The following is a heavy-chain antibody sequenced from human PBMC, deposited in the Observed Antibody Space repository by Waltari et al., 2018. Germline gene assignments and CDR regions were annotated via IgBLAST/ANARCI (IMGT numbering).Heavy chain of an antibody. Sequence: QVQLVQSGAEVKKPGASVKVSCQASGYTFTSYDINWVRQATGQGLEWMGWMNPNSGNTGYAQKFQGRVTITRNTSISTAYMELSSLRSEDTAVYYCARGLARDCWSAFPFDYWGQGTLVTVSS. CDR1: GYTFTSYD. CDR3: ARGLARDCWSAFPFDY. CDR2: MNPNSGNT. D-gene: IGHD3-3*01. V-gene: IGHV1-8*03. J-gene: IGHJ4*02.